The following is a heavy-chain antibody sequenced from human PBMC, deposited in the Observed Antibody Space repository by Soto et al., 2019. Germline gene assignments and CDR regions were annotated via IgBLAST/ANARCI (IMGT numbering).Heavy chain of an antibody. CDR3: ARAKGIAAAGNWFDP. Sequence: SVKVSCKASGGTFSSYAISWVRQAPGQGLEWMGGIIPIFGTANYAQKFQGRVTITADKSTSTAYMELSSLRSEDTAVYYCARAKGIAAAGNWFDPWGQGTLVTVSS. J-gene: IGHJ5*02. V-gene: IGHV1-69*06. CDR1: GGTFSSYA. CDR2: IIPIFGTA. D-gene: IGHD6-13*01.